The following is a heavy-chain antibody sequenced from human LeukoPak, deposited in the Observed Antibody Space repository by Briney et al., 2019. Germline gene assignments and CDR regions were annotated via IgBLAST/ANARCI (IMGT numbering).Heavy chain of an antibody. J-gene: IGHJ4*02. Sequence: GGSLRLSCEGSGFTFSNYPMNWVRQAPGQGLEWVSLISVSGGSTYYADSVKGRFTISRDNSKNTLYLQMNSLRAEDTAVYYCARDFQYSSGWSPAHWGQGTLVTVSS. D-gene: IGHD6-19*01. CDR2: ISVSGGST. CDR3: ARDFQYSSGWSPAH. V-gene: IGHV3-23*01. CDR1: GFTFSNYP.